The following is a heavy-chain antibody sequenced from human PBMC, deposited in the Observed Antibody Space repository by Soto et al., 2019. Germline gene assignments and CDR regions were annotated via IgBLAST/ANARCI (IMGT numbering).Heavy chain of an antibody. CDR1: GGSFSGYY. Sequence: PSETLSLTCAVYGGSFSGYYWSWIRQPPGKGLEWIGEINHSGSTNYNPSLKSRVTISVDTSKNQFSLKLSSVTAADTAVYYCARETKYCSSTSCYEGWFDPWGQGTPVT. J-gene: IGHJ5*02. V-gene: IGHV4-34*01. D-gene: IGHD2-2*01. CDR3: ARETKYCSSTSCYEGWFDP. CDR2: INHSGST.